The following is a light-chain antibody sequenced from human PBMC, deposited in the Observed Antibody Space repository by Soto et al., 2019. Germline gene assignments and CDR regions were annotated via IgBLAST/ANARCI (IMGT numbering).Light chain of an antibody. CDR1: QSISMY. J-gene: IGKJ2*01. CDR2: GAS. Sequence: DIQMTQSPSSLSASVGDRVTITCRASQSISMYLTWYQQKPGKAPKLLIYGASTLQRGVPSRFRGSGSGKDFTLTINSLQPEDFATYYCQQSYHTLRTFGQGTKLEIK. V-gene: IGKV1-39*01. CDR3: QQSYHTLRT.